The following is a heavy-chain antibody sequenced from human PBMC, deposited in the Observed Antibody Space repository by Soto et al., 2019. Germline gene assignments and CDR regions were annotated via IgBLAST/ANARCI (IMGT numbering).Heavy chain of an antibody. CDR3: ARGTGDYDFWSGYHATDYFDY. CDR1: GFTFSSYS. CDR2: ITSSSSYI. D-gene: IGHD3-3*01. Sequence: GGSLRLSCAASGFTFSSYSMNWVRQAPGKGLEWVSSITSSSSYIYYAELLKGRLTISRDNAKKSLYLQMNSLRAEDTAVYFCARGTGDYDFWSGYHATDYFDYWGQGTLVTVSS. V-gene: IGHV3-21*01. J-gene: IGHJ4*02.